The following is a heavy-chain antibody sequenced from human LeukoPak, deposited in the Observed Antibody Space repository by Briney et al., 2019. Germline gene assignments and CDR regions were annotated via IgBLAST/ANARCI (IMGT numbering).Heavy chain of an antibody. V-gene: IGHV1-18*01. CDR1: GGTFSSYA. CDR3: ARVRPRDILTGSIDY. Sequence: GASVKVSCKASGGTFSSYAISWVRQAPGQGLEWMGWISAYNGNTNYAQKLQGRVTMTTDTSTSTAYMELRSLRSDDTAVYYCARVRPRDILTGSIDYWGQGTLVTVSS. D-gene: IGHD3-9*01. J-gene: IGHJ4*02. CDR2: ISAYNGNT.